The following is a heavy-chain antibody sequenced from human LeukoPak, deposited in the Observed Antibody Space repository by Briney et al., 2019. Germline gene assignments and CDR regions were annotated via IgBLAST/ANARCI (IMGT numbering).Heavy chain of an antibody. J-gene: IGHJ4*02. Sequence: SETLSLTCAVYGGSFSGYYWSWIRQPPGKGLEWIGEINHSGSTNYNPSLKSRVTISVDTSKNQFSLKLGSVTAADTAVYYCAREGPVAGTGGFDYWGQGTLVTVSS. D-gene: IGHD6-19*01. V-gene: IGHV4-34*01. CDR1: GGSFSGYY. CDR3: AREGPVAGTGGFDY. CDR2: INHSGST.